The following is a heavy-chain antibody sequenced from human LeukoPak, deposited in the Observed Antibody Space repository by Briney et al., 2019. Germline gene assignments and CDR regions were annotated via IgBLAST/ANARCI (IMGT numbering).Heavy chain of an antibody. D-gene: IGHD2-2*01. CDR3: AKGGYCSSTSCPPDY. Sequence: PGASLRVSCAASGFTFSSYAMSWVRQAPGKGLEWVSAISGSGGSTYYADSVKGRFTISRDNSKNTLYLQMNSLRAEDTAVYYCAKGGYCSSTSCPPDYWGQGTLVTVSS. CDR1: GFTFSSYA. J-gene: IGHJ4*02. CDR2: ISGSGGST. V-gene: IGHV3-23*01.